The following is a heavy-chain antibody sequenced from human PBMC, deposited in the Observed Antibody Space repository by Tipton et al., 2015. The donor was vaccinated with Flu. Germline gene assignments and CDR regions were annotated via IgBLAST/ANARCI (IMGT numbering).Heavy chain of an antibody. Sequence: TLSLTCAVSGYSISSGYYWGWIRQPPGKGLEWIGNIYHSFTYYNPSLKSRVTISLDGSKNQFSLNLRSVSAADTAIYYCVRIEGAFEAGHCVSTNCYIDYWGQGTRVTVSP. CDR3: VRIEGAFEAGHCVSTNCYIDY. CDR2: IYHSFT. D-gene: IGHD2-2*02. J-gene: IGHJ4*02. CDR1: GYSISSGYY. V-gene: IGHV4-38-2*01.